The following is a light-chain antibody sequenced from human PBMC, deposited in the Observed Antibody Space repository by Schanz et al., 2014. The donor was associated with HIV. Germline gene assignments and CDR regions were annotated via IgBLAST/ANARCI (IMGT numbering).Light chain of an antibody. CDR3: QTYDSSRNVV. CDR1: SSNIGAGYD. V-gene: IGLV1-40*01. Sequence: QSVLTQPPSVSGAPGQRVTISCTGSSSNIGAGYDVHWYQQLPGTAPKLLIYSNSRRPSGVPDRFSGSKSGTSASLAITGLQAEDEADYYCQTYDSSRNVVFGGGTKLTVL. CDR2: SNS. J-gene: IGLJ2*01.